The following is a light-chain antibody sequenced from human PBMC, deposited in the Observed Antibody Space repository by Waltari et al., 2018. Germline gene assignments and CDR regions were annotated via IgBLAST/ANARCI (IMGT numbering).Light chain of an antibody. Sequence: QSVLTQPPSASATPGQRVTISCSGSSSNIGSTTVTWYHQLPGTAPKPLIYTNNQRPSGVPDRFSGSKSGTSASLAISGLQSEDEADYYCAVWDDSLNGVVFGGGTKLTVL. J-gene: IGLJ2*01. CDR3: AVWDDSLNGVV. CDR2: TNN. CDR1: SSNIGSTT. V-gene: IGLV1-44*01.